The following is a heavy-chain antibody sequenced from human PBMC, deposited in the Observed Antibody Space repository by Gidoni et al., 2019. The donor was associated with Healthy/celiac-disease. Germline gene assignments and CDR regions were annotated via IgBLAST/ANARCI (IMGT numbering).Heavy chain of an antibody. J-gene: IGHJ4*02. CDR1: GGSISSYY. V-gene: IGHV4-59*01. Sequence: QVQLQESGPGLVKPSETLSLTCTVSGGSISSYYWSWIRQPPGKGLEWIGYIYYSGSTNYNPALKSRVTISVDTSKNQFSLKLSSVTAADTAVYYCARSVDTAMADYWGQGTLVTVSS. CDR3: ARSVDTAMADY. D-gene: IGHD5-18*01. CDR2: IYYSGST.